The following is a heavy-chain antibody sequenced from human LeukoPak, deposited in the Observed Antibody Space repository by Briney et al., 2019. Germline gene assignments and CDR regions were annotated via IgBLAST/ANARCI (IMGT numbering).Heavy chain of an antibody. CDR3: ARQYYDSSGYVPYFDY. CDR2: IYPGDSDT. J-gene: IGHJ4*02. D-gene: IGHD3-22*01. Sequence: GESLKISCKGPGYTFTTYWIGWVRQMPGKGLEWLGIIYPGDSDTRYSPSLQGQVTISADKSTSTAYLQWSSLKASDTAMYYCARQYYDSSGYVPYFDYWGQGTLVTVSS. CDR1: GYTFTTYW. V-gene: IGHV5-51*01.